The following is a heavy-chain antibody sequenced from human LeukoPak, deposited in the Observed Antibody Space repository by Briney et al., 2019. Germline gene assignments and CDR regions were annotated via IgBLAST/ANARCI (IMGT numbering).Heavy chain of an antibody. J-gene: IGHJ4*02. CDR3: ARGPYDGTFYFDS. D-gene: IGHD3-16*01. V-gene: IGHV1-69*04. CDR2: TIPIRGMT. Sequence: SVKVSCKISGGTFLSYGISWVRQAPGQGLEWMGRTIPIRGMTNYAQKFQGRVTITADTSTSTAYMELSSLTSEDTAVYFCARGPYDGTFYFDSWGQGTLVIVSS. CDR1: GGTFLSYG.